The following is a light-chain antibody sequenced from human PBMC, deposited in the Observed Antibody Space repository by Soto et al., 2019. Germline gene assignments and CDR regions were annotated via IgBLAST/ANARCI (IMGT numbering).Light chain of an antibody. CDR2: EVV. CDR1: KNDIGVYDF. V-gene: IGLV2-8*01. Sequence: QSVLTQPASVSGSPGQSVTISCTGTKNDIGVYDFVSWYQHHPGKAPRLIIYEVVQRPSGVPDRFSGSKSGNTAYLTVSGLQAADEADYFCKSYAGSNTYVFGSGTKVTVL. J-gene: IGLJ1*01. CDR3: KSYAGSNTYV.